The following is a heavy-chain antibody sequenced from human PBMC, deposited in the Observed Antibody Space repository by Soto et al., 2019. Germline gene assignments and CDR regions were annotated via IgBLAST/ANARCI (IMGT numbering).Heavy chain of an antibody. V-gene: IGHV1-3*01. CDR1: GYTFADYA. Sequence: QVQLVQSGAEVKKPGASVKVSCKASGYTFADYAMHWVRQAPGQRLEWMGWINAGNGNTKYSQKSQGRVTITRDTSASTAYMELSSLRSEDTAVYYCARSIVVVTAADYWGQGTLVTVSS. CDR2: INAGNGNT. D-gene: IGHD2-21*02. CDR3: ARSIVVVTAADY. J-gene: IGHJ4*02.